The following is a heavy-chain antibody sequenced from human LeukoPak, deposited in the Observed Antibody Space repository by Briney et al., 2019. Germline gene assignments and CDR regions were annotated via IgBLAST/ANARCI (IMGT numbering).Heavy chain of an antibody. Sequence: KTSETLSLTCTVSGGSINRSSYYWVWIRQPPGKGLEWIGSIYYSGSMYYNASLKSRVTISVDTSKNQFSLKLSSVTAADTAVYYCAKAPPKEYDFWSGYYNYMDVWGKGTTVTVSS. CDR1: GGSINRSSYY. CDR2: IYYSGSM. V-gene: IGHV4-39*07. J-gene: IGHJ6*03. CDR3: AKAPPKEYDFWSGYYNYMDV. D-gene: IGHD3/OR15-3a*01.